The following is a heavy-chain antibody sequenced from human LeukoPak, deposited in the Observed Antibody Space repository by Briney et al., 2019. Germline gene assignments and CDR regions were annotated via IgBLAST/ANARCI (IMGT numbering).Heavy chain of an antibody. Sequence: GASVTVSCKASGYTFTGYYMHWVRQAPGQGLEWMGWINPNSGGTNYAQKFQGRVTMTRDTSISTAYMELSRLRSDDTAVYYCARDRSYYYDSSGLSPWGQGTLVTVSS. CDR3: ARDRSYYYDSSGLSP. V-gene: IGHV1-2*02. D-gene: IGHD3-22*01. CDR1: GYTFTGYY. J-gene: IGHJ4*02. CDR2: INPNSGGT.